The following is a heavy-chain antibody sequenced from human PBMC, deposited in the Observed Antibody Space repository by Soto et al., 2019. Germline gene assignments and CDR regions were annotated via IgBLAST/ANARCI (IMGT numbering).Heavy chain of an antibody. CDR3: AGPANTVANQFAL. CDR1: GYTFTIYW. J-gene: IGHJ4*02. D-gene: IGHD4-17*01. Sequence: PGESLKISCQVSGYTFTIYWIGWVRQMPGKGLEWMGITSPTDSDTRYNPSFQGPVTTSADQSINTACLQLDSLKASDTDIFYCAGPANTVANQFALWGQGTPVTVSS. CDR2: TSPTDSDT. V-gene: IGHV5-51*01.